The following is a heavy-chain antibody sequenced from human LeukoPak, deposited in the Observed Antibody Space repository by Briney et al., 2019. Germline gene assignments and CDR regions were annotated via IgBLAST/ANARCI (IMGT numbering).Heavy chain of an antibody. J-gene: IGHJ6*03. CDR2: ISGSGGST. D-gene: IGHD3-3*01. CDR3: ARDPHDFWSGYYSYYYMDV. CDR1: GFTFSSYA. Sequence: GGSLRLSCAASGFTFSSYAMSWVRQAPGKGLEWVSAISGSGGSTYYADSVKGRFTISRDNSKNTLYLQMNSLRAEDTAVYYCARDPHDFWSGYYSYYYMDVWGKGTTVTVSS. V-gene: IGHV3-23*01.